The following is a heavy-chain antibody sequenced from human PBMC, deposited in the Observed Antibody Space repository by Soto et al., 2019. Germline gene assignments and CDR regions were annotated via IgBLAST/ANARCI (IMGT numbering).Heavy chain of an antibody. D-gene: IGHD1-26*01. V-gene: IGHV1-2*02. CDR1: GYSFTAYC. CDR2: INPNSGGT. J-gene: IGHJ4*01. CDR3: ARSSGTYSHFDY. Sequence: ASVKVSCKASGYSFTAYCVHWVRQAPGQGLEWMGWINPNSGGTNYAQRFQGRVAMTTDTSTNTAYMELNSLKSDDTALYFCARSSGTYSHFDYWGQGTQVTVSS.